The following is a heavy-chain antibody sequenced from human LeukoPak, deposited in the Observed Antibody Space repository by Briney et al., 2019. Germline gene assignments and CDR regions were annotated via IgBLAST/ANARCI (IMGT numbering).Heavy chain of an antibody. CDR2: IWYDGSNK. D-gene: IGHD3-22*01. V-gene: IGHV3-33*01. CDR3: ASPPTYHSSGYVGG. CDR1: GFTFSSYG. J-gene: IGHJ4*02. Sequence: GGSLRLSCAASGFTFSSYGMHWVRQAPGKGLEWVAVIWYDGSNKHYADSVKGRFTISRDNSKNTLYLQMNSLRAEDTAVYYCASPPTYHSSGYVGGWGQGTLVTVSS.